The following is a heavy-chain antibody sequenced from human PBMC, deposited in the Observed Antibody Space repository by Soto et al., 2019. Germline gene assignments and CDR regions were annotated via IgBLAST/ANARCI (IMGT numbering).Heavy chain of an antibody. J-gene: IGHJ5*02. D-gene: IGHD6-19*01. V-gene: IGHV4-59*01. CDR1: GGSISSYY. Sequence: QVQLQESAPGLVKPSETLSLTCTVSGGSISSYYWSWIRQPPGKGLEWIGYIYYSGSTNYNPSLKSRVTISVDTSKNQFSLKLSSVTAADTAVYYCARKQWLVGWFDPWGQGTLVTVSS. CDR2: IYYSGST. CDR3: ARKQWLVGWFDP.